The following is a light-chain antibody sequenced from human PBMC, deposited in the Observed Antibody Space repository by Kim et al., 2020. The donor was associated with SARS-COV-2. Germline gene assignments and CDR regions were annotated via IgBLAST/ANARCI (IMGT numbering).Light chain of an antibody. J-gene: IGLJ2*01. CDR3: QSYDSSSVI. CDR1: SGSIASNY. Sequence: GKKVTISCTRSSGSIASNYVQWYQQRPGSSPTAVIYEDDRRPSGVPDRFSGSIDSSSNSASLTISGLKTEDEADYFCQSYDSSSVIFGGGTQLTVL. CDR2: EDD. V-gene: IGLV6-57*01.